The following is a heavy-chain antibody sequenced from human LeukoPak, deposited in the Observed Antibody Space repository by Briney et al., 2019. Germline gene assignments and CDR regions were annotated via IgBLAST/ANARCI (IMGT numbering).Heavy chain of an antibody. Sequence: GGSLRLSCAVSGFTFSTYWMSWVRQSPGKGLEWVACIKQDGSEKYYVDSVKGRFTISRDNAKNSLYLQMNSLRAEDTAVYYCARSRYDVVYFDYWGQGTLVTVSS. J-gene: IGHJ4*02. CDR3: ARSRYDVVYFDY. D-gene: IGHD3-3*01. CDR1: GFTFSTYW. V-gene: IGHV3-7*01. CDR2: IKQDGSEK.